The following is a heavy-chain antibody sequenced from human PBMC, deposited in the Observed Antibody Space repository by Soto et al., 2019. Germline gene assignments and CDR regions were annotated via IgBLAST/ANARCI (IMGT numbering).Heavy chain of an antibody. CDR3: ARVFNSGSGSDY. Sequence: PSETMSLTCTVSGGSIGSYYLSWIRQPPGKGLEWIGYIYYSGSTNYNPSLKSRVTISVDTSKNQFSLKLSSVTAADTAVYYCARVFNSGSGSDYWGQGTLVTVS. J-gene: IGHJ4*02. CDR1: GGSIGSYY. CDR2: IYYSGST. V-gene: IGHV4-59*01. D-gene: IGHD6-19*01.